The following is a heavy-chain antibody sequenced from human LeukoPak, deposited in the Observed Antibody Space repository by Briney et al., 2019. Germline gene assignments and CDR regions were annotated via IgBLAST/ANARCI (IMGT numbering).Heavy chain of an antibody. CDR1: GGSTSSDY. V-gene: IGHV4-59*08. J-gene: IGHJ2*01. Sequence: SETLSLTCTVSGGSTSSDYWSWIRQSPGKGLEWVGYVYNSGDTGKNPSLKSRVTILLDTSKNQCSLKLTSVSAADTAVYYCARLKLGAYFDLWAVAPWSLSPQ. CDR3: ARLKLGAYFDL. CDR2: VYNSGDT. D-gene: IGHD3-16*01.